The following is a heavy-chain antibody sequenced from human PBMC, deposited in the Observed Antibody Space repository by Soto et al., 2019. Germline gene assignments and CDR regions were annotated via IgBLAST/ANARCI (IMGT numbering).Heavy chain of an antibody. CDR3: ARDVDFGEGKT. CDR1: GGSVSGSNYY. V-gene: IGHV4-61*01. CDR2: IYYSGST. J-gene: IGHJ5*02. D-gene: IGHD3-3*01. Sequence: QVQLQESGPGLLKPSETLSLTCSVSGGSVSGSNYYWSRIRQPPGKGLEWIGYIYYSGSTNYNPSLKSRVTISVDTSKNQFSLKLRSATSADTAVYYCARDVDFGEGKTWGQGTLVTVSS.